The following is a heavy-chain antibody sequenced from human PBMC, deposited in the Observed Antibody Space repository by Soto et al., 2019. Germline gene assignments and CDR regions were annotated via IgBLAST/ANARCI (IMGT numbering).Heavy chain of an antibody. CDR1: SGSITSSNW. J-gene: IGHJ6*02. D-gene: IGHD2-8*01. V-gene: IGHV4-4*02. CDR2: IFHNGNT. Sequence: QVQLQESGPGLVKHSGTLSLTCAVSSGSITSSNWWSWVRQPPGKGLEWIGEIFHNGNTYYNPSLKSRVTMSLHKSKNQFALNLGSVTAADTAVYYFAGRTWGMDVWGQGTTVTVSS. CDR3: AGRTWGMDV.